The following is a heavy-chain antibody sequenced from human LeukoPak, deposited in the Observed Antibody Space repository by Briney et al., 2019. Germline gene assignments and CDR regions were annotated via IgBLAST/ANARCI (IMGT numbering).Heavy chain of an antibody. V-gene: IGHV4-59*12. CDR2: IYYSGST. D-gene: IGHD3-22*01. Sequence: KTSETLSLTCTVSGGSISSYYWSWIRQPPGKGLEWIGSIYYSGSTYYNPSLKSRVTISVDTSKNQFSLKLSSVTAADTAVYYCARDSLYYDSSGYYYFDYWGQGTLVTVSS. CDR1: GGSISSYY. J-gene: IGHJ4*02. CDR3: ARDSLYYDSSGYYYFDY.